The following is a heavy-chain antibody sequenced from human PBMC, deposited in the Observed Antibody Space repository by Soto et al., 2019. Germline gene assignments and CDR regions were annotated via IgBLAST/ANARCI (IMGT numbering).Heavy chain of an antibody. Sequence: EVQLVESGGGLVQPGGSLKLSCAASGFIFSDSPIHWVRQASGKGLEWVGRIRSKGDNYATAYAASVRGRFTISREXSKNTAYLQMNSLKTDDTAVYYCTRLVEWDQVNEYWGQGTLVTVSS. CDR1: GFIFSDSP. CDR2: IRSKGDNYAT. V-gene: IGHV3-73*01. J-gene: IGHJ4*02. CDR3: TRLVEWDQVNEY. D-gene: IGHD3-3*01.